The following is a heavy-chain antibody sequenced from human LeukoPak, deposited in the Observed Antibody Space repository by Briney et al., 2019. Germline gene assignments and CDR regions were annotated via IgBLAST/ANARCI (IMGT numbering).Heavy chain of an antibody. Sequence: SETLSLTCAVHGGSFSGYYWAWIRQPPGKGLEWIGEINPGGTTNYHPSLKRRVTISADTSKSQFSLELRSVTAADTAVFYCARAKSTVSTYFDSWGQGSLVTVSS. CDR1: GGSFSGYY. D-gene: IGHD4-17*01. V-gene: IGHV4-34*01. CDR3: ARAKSTVSTYFDS. J-gene: IGHJ4*02. CDR2: INPGGTT.